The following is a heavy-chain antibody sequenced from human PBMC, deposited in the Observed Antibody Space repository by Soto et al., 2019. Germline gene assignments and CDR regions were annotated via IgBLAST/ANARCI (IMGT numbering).Heavy chain of an antibody. V-gene: IGHV1-8*01. J-gene: IGHJ4*02. CDR3: ARGGARGVPFDY. D-gene: IGHD3-10*01. Sequence: QVQLVQSGAEVKKPGASVKVSCKASGYTFTNYDINWVRQATGQGLEWMGWMNPNSGNTGYAQKFQGRVTMTKNTSITTAYMELSGLISEDTAVYYCARGGARGVPFDYWGQGILVTVSS. CDR1: GYTFTNYD. CDR2: MNPNSGNT.